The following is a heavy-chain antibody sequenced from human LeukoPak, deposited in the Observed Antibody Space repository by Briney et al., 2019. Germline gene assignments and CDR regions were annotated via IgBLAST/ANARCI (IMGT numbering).Heavy chain of an antibody. V-gene: IGHV4-59*01. CDR3: ASSSDRGHLVTFDY. CDR2: IYYSGST. J-gene: IGHJ4*02. CDR1: GGSISSYY. Sequence: PSETLSLTCTVSGGSISSYYWSWIRQPPGKGLEWIGYIYYSGSTNYNPSLKSRVTISVDTSKNQFSLKLSSVTAADTAVYYCASSSDRGHLVTFDYWGQGTQVTVSS. D-gene: IGHD4-23*01.